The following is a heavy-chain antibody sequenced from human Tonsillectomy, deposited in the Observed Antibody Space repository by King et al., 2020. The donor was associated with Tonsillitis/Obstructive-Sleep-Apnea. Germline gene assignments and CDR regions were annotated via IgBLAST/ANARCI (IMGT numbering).Heavy chain of an antibody. V-gene: IGHV4-34*01. CDR2: INHSGSS. CDR3: AEQKAGTTYGYAFDI. Sequence: VQLQQWGAGLLKPSETLSLTCAVYGGSFSGYYWSWIRQPPGKGLEWIGDINHSGSSNYNPSLKSRVTISVDTSKNQFSLKLSSVTAPDTAVYYWAEQKAGTTYGYAFDIWGQGTMVTVSS. CDR1: GGSFSGYY. D-gene: IGHD1-1*01. J-gene: IGHJ3*02.